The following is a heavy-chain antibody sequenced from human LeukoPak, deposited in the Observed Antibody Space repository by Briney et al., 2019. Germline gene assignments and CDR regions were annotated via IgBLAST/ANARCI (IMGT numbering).Heavy chain of an antibody. Sequence: GGSLRLACGASGFTLSSATMSWLRQAPGKGLEWVSAINSGGGTTSAESVKGRFTISRDDSKNMLYLQMNSLRAEDTAVYYCAKGPDGAGNYRPFDYWGQGTLVTVSS. V-gene: IGHV3-23*01. CDR2: INSGGGTT. CDR3: AKGPDGAGNYRPFDY. D-gene: IGHD3-10*01. J-gene: IGHJ4*02. CDR1: GFTLSSAT.